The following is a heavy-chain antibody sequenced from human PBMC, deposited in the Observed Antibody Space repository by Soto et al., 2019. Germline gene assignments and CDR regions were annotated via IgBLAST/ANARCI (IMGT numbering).Heavy chain of an antibody. CDR2: IIPIFGTA. CDR1: GGTFSSYA. D-gene: IGHD6-13*01. V-gene: IGHV1-69*13. J-gene: IGHJ6*02. CDR3: ARGPKYSSGWYPPNYYYYGMDV. Sequence: SVKVSCKASGGTFSSYAISWVRQAPGQGLEWMGGIIPIFGTANYAQKFQGRVTITADESTSTAYMELSSLRSEDTAVYYCARGPKYSSGWYPPNYYYYGMDVWGQGTTVTVSS.